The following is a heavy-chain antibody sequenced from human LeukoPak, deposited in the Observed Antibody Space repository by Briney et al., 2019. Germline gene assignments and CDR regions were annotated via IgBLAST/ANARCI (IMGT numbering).Heavy chain of an antibody. D-gene: IGHD3-22*01. CDR1: GFTFSSYW. V-gene: IGHV3-48*04. J-gene: IGHJ4*02. CDR2: ISSSVSTI. Sequence: GGSLRLSCAASGFTFSSYWMSWVRQAPGKGLEWVSYISSSVSTIYYADSVKGRFTISRDNAKNSLYLQMNSLRAEDTAVYYCARDSPQPFYDSSGYFDYWGQGTLVTVSS. CDR3: ARDSPQPFYDSSGYFDY.